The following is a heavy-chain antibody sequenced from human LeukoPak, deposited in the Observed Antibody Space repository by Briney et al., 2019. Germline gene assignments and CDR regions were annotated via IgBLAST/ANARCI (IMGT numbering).Heavy chain of an antibody. CDR2: IYHSGST. CDR3: ARQDGGYSYYFDY. CDR1: GGSISSGGYS. Sequence: PSQTLSLTCAVPGGSISSGGYSWSWIRQPPGKGLEWIGYIYHSGSTYYNPSLKSRVTISVDRSKNQFSLKLSSVTAADTAVYYCARQDGGYSYYFDYLGQGTLVTVSS. J-gene: IGHJ4*02. D-gene: IGHD2-21*02. V-gene: IGHV4-30-2*01.